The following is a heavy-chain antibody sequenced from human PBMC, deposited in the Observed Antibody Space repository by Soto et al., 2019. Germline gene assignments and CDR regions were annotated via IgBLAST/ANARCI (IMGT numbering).Heavy chain of an antibody. J-gene: IGHJ6*02. Sequence: QVQLVESGGGVVQPGRSLRLSCAASGFTFSSYGMHWVRQAPGKGLEWVAVISYDGSNKYYADSVKGRFAISRDNSKNTLYLQMNSLRAEDTAVYYCAKDRVEGYSYGFCRLCGMDVWGQGTTVTVSS. CDR2: ISYDGSNK. CDR3: AKDRVEGYSYGFCRLCGMDV. CDR1: GFTFSSYG. V-gene: IGHV3-30*18. D-gene: IGHD5-18*01.